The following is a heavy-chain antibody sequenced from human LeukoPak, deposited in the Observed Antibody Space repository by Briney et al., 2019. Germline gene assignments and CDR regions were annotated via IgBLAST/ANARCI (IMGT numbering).Heavy chain of an antibody. J-gene: IGHJ4*02. CDR1: GGSFSGYY. CDR3: ASHSNYYDSSGYYNYFDY. V-gene: IGHV4-34*01. CDR2: INHSGST. D-gene: IGHD3-22*01. Sequence: PSGTLSLTCAVYGGSFSGYYWSWIRQPPGKGLEWIGEINHSGSTNYNPSLKSRVTISADTSKNLFSLKLSSVTAADTAVYYCASHSNYYDSSGYYNYFDYWGQGTLVTVSS.